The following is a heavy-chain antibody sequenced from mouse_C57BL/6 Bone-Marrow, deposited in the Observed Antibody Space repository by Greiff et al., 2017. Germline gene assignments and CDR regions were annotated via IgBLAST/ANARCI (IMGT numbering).Heavy chain of an antibody. D-gene: IGHD1-1*01. Sequence: VQLQQSGPELVKPGASVKISCKASGYTFTDYYINWVKQRPGQGLEWIGWIFPGSGSTYYNEKFKGKATLTLDKSSSTAYMLLSSLTSEDSAVYFCARRGANLLLHLGFAYWGQGTLVTVSA. CDR1: GYTFTDYY. J-gene: IGHJ3*01. CDR3: ARRGANLLLHLGFAY. V-gene: IGHV1-75*01. CDR2: IFPGSGST.